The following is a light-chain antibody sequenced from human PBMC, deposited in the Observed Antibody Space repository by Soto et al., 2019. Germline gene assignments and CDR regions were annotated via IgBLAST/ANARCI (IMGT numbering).Light chain of an antibody. J-gene: IGKJ1*01. CDR3: QQYGSSLWT. Sequence: EIVLTQSPGTLSLSPGERATLSCRASPSVSSSYLAWYQQKPGQAPRLLIYGASSRATGIPDRLSGSGSGTDFTLTISRLEPEDFSVYYWQQYGSSLWTFGQGTKVEIK. CDR2: GAS. V-gene: IGKV3-20*01. CDR1: PSVSSSY.